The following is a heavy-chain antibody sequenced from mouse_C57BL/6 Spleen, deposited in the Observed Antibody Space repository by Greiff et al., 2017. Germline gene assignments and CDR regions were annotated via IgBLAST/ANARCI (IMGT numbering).Heavy chain of an antibody. CDR3: ARSGGTTVEKDYYAMDD. CDR2: INPGSGGT. CDR1: GYAFTNYL. V-gene: IGHV1-54*01. D-gene: IGHD1-1*01. J-gene: IGHJ4*01. Sequence: QVQLQQSGAELVRPGTSVKVSCKASGYAFTNYLIEWVKQRPGQGLEWIGVINPGSGGTNYNEQFKGKATLTADKSSSTAYMQLSSLTSEASAVYFCARSGGTTVEKDYYAMDDGGQGTSVTVSS.